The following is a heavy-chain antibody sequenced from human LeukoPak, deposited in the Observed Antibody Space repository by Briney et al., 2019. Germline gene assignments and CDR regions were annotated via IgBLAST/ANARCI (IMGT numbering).Heavy chain of an antibody. CDR3: ATISYDSSGPSGDNWFDP. D-gene: IGHD3-22*01. V-gene: IGHV4-39*07. CDR1: GGSISSGGYY. J-gene: IGHJ5*02. CDR2: INHSGST. Sequence: SETLSLTCTVSGGSISSGGYYWSWIRQPPGKGLEWIGEINHSGSTNYNPSLKSRVTISVDTSKNQFSLKLSSVTAADTAVYYCATISYDSSGPSGDNWFDPWGQGTLVTVSS.